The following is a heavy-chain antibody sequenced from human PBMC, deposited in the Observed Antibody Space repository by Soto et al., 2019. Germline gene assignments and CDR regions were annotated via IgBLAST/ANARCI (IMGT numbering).Heavy chain of an antibody. D-gene: IGHD6-19*01. V-gene: IGHV1-24*01. CDR3: ATGGPYSSGWPAY. J-gene: IGHJ4*02. Sequence: ASVKVSCKVSGYTLTELSMHWVRQAPGKGLEWMGGFDPEDGETIYAQKFQGRVTMTEDTSTDTAYMELSSLRSEDTAVYYYATGGPYSSGWPAYWGQGTLVTVSS. CDR1: GYTLTELS. CDR2: FDPEDGET.